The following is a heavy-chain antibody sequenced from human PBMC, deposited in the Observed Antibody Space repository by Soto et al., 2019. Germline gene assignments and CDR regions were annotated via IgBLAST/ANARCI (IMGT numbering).Heavy chain of an antibody. CDR1: GGSFSRYY. V-gene: IGHV4-34*01. J-gene: IGHJ5*02. D-gene: IGHD5-12*01. Sequence: QVQLQQWGAGLLKPSETLSLTCDVYGGSFSRYYWNWIRQPPGKGLEWLGEINHSGSTNYNPSLESRVTISLDTSKTQFSLKLTSVTAADTAVYYCARGEGRLVGNWFDPWCQGTLVTVSS. CDR3: ARGEGRLVGNWFDP. CDR2: INHSGST.